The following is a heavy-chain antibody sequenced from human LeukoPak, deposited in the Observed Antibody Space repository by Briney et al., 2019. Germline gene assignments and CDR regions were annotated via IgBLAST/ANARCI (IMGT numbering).Heavy chain of an antibody. V-gene: IGHV4-4*07. J-gene: IGHJ3*02. CDR1: GGSISSYY. Sequence: SETLSLTCTVSGGSISSYYWSWIRQPAGEGLEWIGRLHTSGSTHYNPSLKSRVTMSVDTSKNQFSLKLSSVTAADTAVYYCARRNGYDSSGYYYDAFDIWGQGTMVTVSS. D-gene: IGHD3-22*01. CDR2: LHTSGST. CDR3: ARRNGYDSSGYYYDAFDI.